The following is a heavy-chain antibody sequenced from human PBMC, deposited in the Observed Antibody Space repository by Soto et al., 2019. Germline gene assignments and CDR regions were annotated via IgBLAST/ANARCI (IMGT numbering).Heavy chain of an antibody. CDR1: GFAFSTYG. CDR2: ISYDGSIK. D-gene: IGHD6-6*01. Sequence: GGSLRLSCAASGFAFSTYGMHWVRQAPGKGLEWVAVISYDGSIKYYVDPVKGRFTICRDDSKNTLYLQIGDLRAEDTAIYYCARDTRPEGFDIWGQGTMVTVSS. J-gene: IGHJ3*02. CDR3: ARDTRPEGFDI. V-gene: IGHV3-30*03.